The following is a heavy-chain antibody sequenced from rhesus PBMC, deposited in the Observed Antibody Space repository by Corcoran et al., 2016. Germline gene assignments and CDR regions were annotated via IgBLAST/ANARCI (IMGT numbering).Heavy chain of an antibody. CDR3: ARDTNNVY. CDR2: IYGSGSST. V-gene: IGHV4-169*02. CDR1: GGSISSSY. Sequence: QLQLQESGPGLVKPSETLSVTCAVSGGSISSSYWSRIRQAPGKGLEWIGYIYGSGSSTNYNPSLKSRVTLSVDTSKDQLSLKLSSVTTADTAVYYCARDTNNVYWGQGVLVTVSS. D-gene: IGHD2-15*01. J-gene: IGHJ4*01.